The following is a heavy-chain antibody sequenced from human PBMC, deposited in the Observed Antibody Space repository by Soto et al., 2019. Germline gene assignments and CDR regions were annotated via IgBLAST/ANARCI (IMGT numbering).Heavy chain of an antibody. D-gene: IGHD3-9*01. Sequence: ASVKVSCKASGYTFTSYGISWVRQAPGQGLEWMGWISAYNGNTNYAQKLQGRVTMTRDTSTSTAYMELSSLRSEDTAVYYCAREGGYDILTGYGNWCDPWGQGTLVTVSS. J-gene: IGHJ5*02. V-gene: IGHV1-18*01. CDR1: GYTFTSYG. CDR3: AREGGYDILTGYGNWCDP. CDR2: ISAYNGNT.